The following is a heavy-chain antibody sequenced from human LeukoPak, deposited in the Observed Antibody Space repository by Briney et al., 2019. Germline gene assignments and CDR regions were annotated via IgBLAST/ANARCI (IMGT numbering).Heavy chain of an antibody. CDR3: ARMGDPFWSGPLALS. V-gene: IGHV4-34*01. J-gene: IGHJ5*02. D-gene: IGHD3-3*01. CDR1: GGSFSGYY. Sequence: PSETLSLTCAVYGGSFSGYYWSWIRQPPGKGLEWIGEINHSGSTNYNPSLKSRVTISVDTSKNQFSLKLTSVTAADTAVYYCARMGDPFWSGPLALSWGQGTLVTVSS. CDR2: INHSGST.